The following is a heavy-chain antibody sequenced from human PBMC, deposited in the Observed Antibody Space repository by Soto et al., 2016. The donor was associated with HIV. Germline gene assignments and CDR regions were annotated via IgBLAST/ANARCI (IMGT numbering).Heavy chain of an antibody. V-gene: IGHV3-23*01. Sequence: EVQLLESGGGLVQPGGSLRLSCAASGFSFSTYAMSWVRQAPGKGLEWVASISGSGSSTYYADSVKGRFTISRDNSKNTLYLQMKSLRADDTAVYYCTKDLPGRPVGARGRDYFDYVGPGNPGHRLL. CDR3: TKDLPGRPVGARGRDYFDY. J-gene: IGHJ4*02. D-gene: IGHD1-26*01. CDR1: GFSFSTYA. CDR2: ISGSGSST.